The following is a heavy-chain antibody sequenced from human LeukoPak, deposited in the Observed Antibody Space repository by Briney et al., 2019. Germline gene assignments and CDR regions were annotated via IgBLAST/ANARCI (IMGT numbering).Heavy chain of an antibody. CDR2: INSDGSST. Sequence: GGSLRLSCAASGFTFSSYWMHWVRQAPGKGLVWVSRINSDGSSTSYADSVKGRFTISRDNAKNTVYLQMNSLRAEDTAMYYCARARYSSGSLGYWGQGTLVTVSS. V-gene: IGHV3-74*01. J-gene: IGHJ4*02. CDR3: ARARYSSGSLGY. D-gene: IGHD6-19*01. CDR1: GFTFSSYW.